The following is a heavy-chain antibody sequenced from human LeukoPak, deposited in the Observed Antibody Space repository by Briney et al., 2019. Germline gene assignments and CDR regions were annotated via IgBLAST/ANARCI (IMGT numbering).Heavy chain of an antibody. CDR3: ARGKDMGAVAGTFDY. CDR2: ISAYNGHT. D-gene: IGHD6-19*01. Sequence: ASVKASCKASGYTFTSYGISWVRQAPGQGLEWMGWISAYNGHTNNAQKDHGRVTMTTDTTTSTAYMEPRSLRSDDPAVYYWARGKDMGAVAGTFDYWGQGTLVTVSS. J-gene: IGHJ4*02. V-gene: IGHV1-18*01. CDR1: GYTFTSYG.